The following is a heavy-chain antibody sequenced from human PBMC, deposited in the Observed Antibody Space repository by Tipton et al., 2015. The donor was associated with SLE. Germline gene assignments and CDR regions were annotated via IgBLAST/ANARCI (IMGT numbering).Heavy chain of an antibody. J-gene: IGHJ3*02. CDR2: INHSGST. D-gene: IGHD3-22*01. CDR1: GGSFSDYF. CDR3: ARGIGSFDI. Sequence: TLSLTCAVYGGSFSDYFWSWIRQPPGKGLEWIGEINHSGSTTYNPSLKSRVTISVDTSKNQFSLKVRSVTAADTAVYYCARGIGSFDIWGQGTMVTVSS. V-gene: IGHV4-34*01.